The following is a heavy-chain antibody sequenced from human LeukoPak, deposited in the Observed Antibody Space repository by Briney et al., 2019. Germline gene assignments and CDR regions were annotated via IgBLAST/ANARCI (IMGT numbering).Heavy chain of an antibody. CDR1: GYTFTSYG. J-gene: IGHJ4*02. CDR3: ASHPDIVATPHPGGY. Sequence: GASVKVSCKASGYTFTSYGISWVRQAPGQGLEWMGWISAYNGNTNYAQKLQGRVTMTTDTSTSTAYMELRSLRSDDTAVYYCASHPDIVATPHPGGYWGQGTLVTVSS. D-gene: IGHD5-12*01. V-gene: IGHV1-18*01. CDR2: ISAYNGNT.